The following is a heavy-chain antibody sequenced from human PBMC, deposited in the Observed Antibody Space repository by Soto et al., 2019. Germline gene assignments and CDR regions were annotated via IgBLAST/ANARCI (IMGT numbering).Heavy chain of an antibody. CDR1: GYAFTIYY. Sequence: APVNGYWKGAGYAFTIYYMHWVRQTTGQGLEWMGIINPSGGSTSYAQKFQGRVTMTRDTSTSTVYMELSSLRSEDTAVYYCARDSVVVVAGNWFDPWGQGTLVTVSS. CDR2: INPSGGST. V-gene: IGHV1-46*03. CDR3: ARDSVVVVAGNWFDP. D-gene: IGHD2-15*01. J-gene: IGHJ5*02.